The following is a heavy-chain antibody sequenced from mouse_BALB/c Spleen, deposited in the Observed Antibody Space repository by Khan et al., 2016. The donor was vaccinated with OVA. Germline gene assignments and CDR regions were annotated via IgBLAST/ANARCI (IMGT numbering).Heavy chain of an antibody. D-gene: IGHD2-10*01. CDR2: IWSDGSA. V-gene: IGHV2-6-1*01. J-gene: IGHJ4*01. CDR1: GFSLTNYG. CDR3: ARQPYYHYYIMDY. Sequence: QVQLKQSEPGLVAPSQSLSITCTISGFSLTNYGVHWVRQPPGKGLEWLVVIWSDGSATYNSALKSRLSISKDNSKNQVFLKMNSLQTDDTAMYYCARQPYYHYYIMDYWGQGTSVTVSS.